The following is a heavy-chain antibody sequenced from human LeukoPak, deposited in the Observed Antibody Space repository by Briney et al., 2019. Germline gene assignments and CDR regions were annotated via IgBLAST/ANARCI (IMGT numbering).Heavy chain of an antibody. J-gene: IGHJ4*02. CDR1: GFTFSSYG. CDR2: ISYDGSNK. CDR3: ARDRYSHDY. Sequence: PGGSLRLSCAASGFTFSSYGMHWVRQAPGKGLEWVAVISYDGSNKYYADSVKGRFTISRDNSKNTLYLQMNSLRADDTAVYYCARDRYSHDYWGQGTLVTVSS. D-gene: IGHD5-18*01. V-gene: IGHV3-30*03.